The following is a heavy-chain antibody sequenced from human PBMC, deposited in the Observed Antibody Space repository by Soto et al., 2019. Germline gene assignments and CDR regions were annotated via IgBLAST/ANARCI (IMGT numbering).Heavy chain of an antibody. CDR2: MNPNSGTT. J-gene: IGHJ5*02. D-gene: IGHD6-19*01. Sequence: AASVKVSCKASGYTFTSFDIHWVRQATGQGLEWMGWMNPNSGTTNYALKFQDRVTMTRNTSISTAYMEVSSLRSEDTAVYYCARPYYSGWFLFTSWGQGTLVTVSS. CDR1: GYTFTSFD. CDR3: ARPYYSGWFLFTS. V-gene: IGHV1-8*01.